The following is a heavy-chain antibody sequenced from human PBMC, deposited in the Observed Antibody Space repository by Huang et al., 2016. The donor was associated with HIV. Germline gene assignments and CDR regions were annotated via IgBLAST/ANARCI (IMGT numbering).Heavy chain of an antibody. CDR1: GDSISRGGYL. J-gene: IGHJ5*02. CDR3: ARDRITQCNGGRCYSDWSDP. D-gene: IGHD2-15*01. V-gene: IGHV4-30-4*08. CDR2: IYDTGTT. Sequence: QVQLQESGPGPVKPSQTLSLTCTVSGDSISRGGYLWSWIRQSPGKGLEWIGSIYDTGTTSYNPSLRSRVTMSVETSKNQFSLRLTSVTAEDTAVYYCARDRITQCNGGRCYSDWSDPWGQGTLVIVSS.